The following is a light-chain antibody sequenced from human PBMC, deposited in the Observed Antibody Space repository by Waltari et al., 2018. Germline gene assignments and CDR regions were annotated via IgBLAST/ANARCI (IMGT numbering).Light chain of an antibody. V-gene: IGLV2-23*01. CDR2: EAT. Sequence: QSALSQPASVSGSPGQSLTITCTGASTDLASYNLVAWYQHHPNRAPKLIIYEATKRPSCISHRVSGAKSGATASLRISGFQADDEADYYCCSYTGSSTSYGCGGGTKVTVL. CDR1: STDLASYNL. J-gene: IGLJ1*01. CDR3: CSYTGSSTSYG.